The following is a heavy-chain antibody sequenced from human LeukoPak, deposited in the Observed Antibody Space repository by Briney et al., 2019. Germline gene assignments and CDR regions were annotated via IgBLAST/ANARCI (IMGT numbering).Heavy chain of an antibody. CDR2: ISSSSSTI. D-gene: IGHD1-26*01. Sequence: GGSLRLSCAASGFSFSKTWMTWVRQAPGKGLEWVSYISSSSSTIYYADSVKGRFTISRDNAKNSLYLQMNSLRAEDTAVYFCARATWDPNYYYYMDVWGKGTTVTISS. CDR1: GFSFSKTW. V-gene: IGHV3-48*01. CDR3: ARATWDPNYYYYMDV. J-gene: IGHJ6*03.